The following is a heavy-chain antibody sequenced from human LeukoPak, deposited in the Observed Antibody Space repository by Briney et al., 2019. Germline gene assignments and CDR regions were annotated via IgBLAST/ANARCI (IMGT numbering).Heavy chain of an antibody. V-gene: IGHV4-31*03. Sequence: SETLSLTCTVSGGSISSGGYYWSWIRQHPGKGLEWIGYIYYSGSTYYNPSLKSRVTISVDTPKNQFSLKLSSVTAADTAVYYCARAMVRGVIGHYYGMDVWGKGTTVTVSS. CDR3: ARAMVRGVIGHYYGMDV. J-gene: IGHJ6*04. CDR1: GGSISSGGYY. D-gene: IGHD3-10*01. CDR2: IYYSGST.